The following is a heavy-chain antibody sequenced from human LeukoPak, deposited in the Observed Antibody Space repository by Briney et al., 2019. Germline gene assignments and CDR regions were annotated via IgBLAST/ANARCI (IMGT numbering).Heavy chain of an antibody. V-gene: IGHV3-30*04. J-gene: IGHJ4*02. CDR3: ARDPLGTRPGFDY. CDR2: IPYDGSNK. D-gene: IGHD1-1*01. CDR1: GFTFSSYA. Sequence: GGSLRLSCAASGFTFSSYAMHWVRQAPGKGLEWVAVIPYDGSNKYYADSVKGRFTISRDNSKNTLYLQMNSLRAEDTAVYYCARDPLGTRPGFDYWGQGTLVTVSS.